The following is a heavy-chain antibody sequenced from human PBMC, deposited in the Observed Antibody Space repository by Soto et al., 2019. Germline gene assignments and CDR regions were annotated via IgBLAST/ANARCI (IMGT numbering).Heavy chain of an antibody. CDR2: ISYDGSNK. CDR3: ARVVWGAAARENYYYYGMDV. D-gene: IGHD6-6*01. Sequence: QVQLVESGGGVVQPGRSQRLSCAASGFTFSSYAMHWVRQAPGKGLEWVAVISYDGSNKYYAESVKGRFTISRDNSKNTLYLQMISLRAEDTAVYYCARVVWGAAARENYYYYGMDVWGQGTTVTVSS. J-gene: IGHJ6*02. CDR1: GFTFSSYA. V-gene: IGHV3-30-3*01.